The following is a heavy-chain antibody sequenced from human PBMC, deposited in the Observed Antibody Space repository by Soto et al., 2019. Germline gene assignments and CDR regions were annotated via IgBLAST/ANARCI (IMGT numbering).Heavy chain of an antibody. CDR2: ISGSGGST. J-gene: IGHJ3*02. D-gene: IGHD3-16*02. CDR1: GFTFSSYA. V-gene: IGHV3-23*01. Sequence: EVQLLESGGGLVQPGGSLRLSCAASGFTFSSYAMSWVRQATGKGLEWVSAISGSGGSTYYADSVKGRFTISRDNSKNTLDLQRYSLRAYDTAVYYCAKEMITFGGVIVTAFDICGQVTMVTVSS. CDR3: AKEMITFGGVIVTAFDI.